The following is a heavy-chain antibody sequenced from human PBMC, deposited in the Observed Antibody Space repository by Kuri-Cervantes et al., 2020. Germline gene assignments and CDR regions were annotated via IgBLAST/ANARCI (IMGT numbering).Heavy chain of an antibody. J-gene: IGHJ4*02. D-gene: IGHD3-22*01. CDR3: AKDRYPRDPMILVVLTTIFFDY. Sequence: GESLKISCAASGFNFSNYHMNWLRQAPGKGLEWISYITSGSSVIYYAASVKGRFTISRDDAENSLYLQMNSLRAEDTAVYYCAKDRYPRDPMILVVLTTIFFDYWGQGSLVTVSS. CDR2: ITSGSSVI. V-gene: IGHV3-48*01. CDR1: GFNFSNYH.